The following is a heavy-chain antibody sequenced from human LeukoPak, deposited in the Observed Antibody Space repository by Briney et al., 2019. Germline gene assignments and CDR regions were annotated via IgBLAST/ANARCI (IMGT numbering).Heavy chain of an antibody. Sequence: SETLSLTCTVSGGSISSSSYYWGWIRQPPGKGLEWIGSIYYSGSTYYNPSLKSRVTISVDTSKNQFSLKLTSVTAADTAVYYCARGSGSATPFPLDYWGQGTLVTVSS. D-gene: IGHD1-26*01. CDR1: GGSISSSSYY. J-gene: IGHJ4*02. V-gene: IGHV4-39*07. CDR2: IYYSGST. CDR3: ARGSGSATPFPLDY.